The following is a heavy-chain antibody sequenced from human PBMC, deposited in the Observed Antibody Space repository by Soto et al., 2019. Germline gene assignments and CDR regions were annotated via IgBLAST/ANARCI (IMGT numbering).Heavy chain of an antibody. Sequence: SETLSLTCIVSGGSISSYYWSWIRQPPGKGLEWIGYFYYGGSTNYNPSLKSRVTISIDTSKNLFSLRLFSVTAADTAVYYCAGGYSSVASDVWGQGAMVTVSS. D-gene: IGHD6-19*01. CDR1: GGSISSYY. J-gene: IGHJ3*01. CDR3: AGGYSSVASDV. V-gene: IGHV4-59*01. CDR2: FYYGGST.